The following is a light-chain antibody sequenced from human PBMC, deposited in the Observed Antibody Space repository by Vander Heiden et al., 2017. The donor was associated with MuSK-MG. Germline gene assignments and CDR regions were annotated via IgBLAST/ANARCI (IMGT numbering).Light chain of an antibody. J-gene: IGLJ2*01. Sequence: QSALTQPASVSGSPGQSITISCTGTSSDVGSYNLVSWYQQHPGKDPKRRMDEVSKWPSGVSNRGAGSKSGNKDYPKTSGLQAEDEAYEYCCSYAGGSTVVCGGGTKLTGL. CDR2: EVS. CDR1: SSDVGSYNL. V-gene: IGLV2-23*02. CDR3: CSYAGGSTVV.